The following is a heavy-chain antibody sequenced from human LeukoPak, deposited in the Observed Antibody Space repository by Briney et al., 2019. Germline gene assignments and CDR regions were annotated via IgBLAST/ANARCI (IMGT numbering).Heavy chain of an antibody. CDR2: IRSDGSDK. V-gene: IGHV3-30*02. J-gene: IGHJ4*02. Sequence: GGSLRLSCAASGFTFSSYGMNWVRQAPGKGLEWVASIRSDGSDKKYADSVKGQFTISRDNSKSTLNLQMNSLRPEDTAVYYCVKSQVAGWYDFDYWGQGTLVTVSS. CDR3: VKSQVAGWYDFDY. D-gene: IGHD6-19*01. CDR1: GFTFSSYG.